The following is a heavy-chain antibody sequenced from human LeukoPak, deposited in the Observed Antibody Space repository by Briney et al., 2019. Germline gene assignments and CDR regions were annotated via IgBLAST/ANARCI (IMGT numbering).Heavy chain of an antibody. V-gene: IGHV3-23*01. J-gene: IGHJ6*02. CDR2: ISISGGHT. CDR1: AFSTSGFA. D-gene: IGHD3-10*01. Sequence: PGGSLRLSCTASAFSTSGFAMGWVRQAPGKGLEWISTISISGGHTYYADSVKGQFTISRDDSKNTLYLQMNRLRAEDTAVYYCAKIRRQGSGAYSNPYYAIDVWGQGTTVTVSS. CDR3: AKIRRQGSGAYSNPYYAIDV.